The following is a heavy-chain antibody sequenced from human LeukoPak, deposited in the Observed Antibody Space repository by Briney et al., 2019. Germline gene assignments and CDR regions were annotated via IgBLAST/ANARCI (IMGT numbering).Heavy chain of an antibody. CDR3: ARDSRYYDILTGYYNDNRFDP. D-gene: IGHD3-9*01. V-gene: IGHV4-59*01. CDR2: IYYSGST. J-gene: IGHJ5*02. CDR1: GGSINSYY. Sequence: SETLSLTCTVSGGSINSYYWSWIRQPPGKGLEWIGYIYYSGSTNYNPSLKSRVTISVDTSKNQFSLKLSSVTAADTAVYYCARDSRYYDILTGYYNDNRFDPWGQGTLVTVSS.